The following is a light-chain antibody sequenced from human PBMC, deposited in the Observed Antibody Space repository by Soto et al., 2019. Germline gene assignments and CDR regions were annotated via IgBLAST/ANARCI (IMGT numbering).Light chain of an antibody. J-gene: IGKJ2*01. CDR2: WAS. CDR1: QSVLYSSNNKNY. Sequence: DIVMTQSPDSLAVSLGERATINCKSSQSVLYSSNNKNYLAWYQQKPGQPPRLLIYWASTRKSGVPARFSGSGAGTDFIPIISSLQAADVAVYYCYQYYNTPYTFGQGAKLEIK. CDR3: YQYYNTPYT. V-gene: IGKV4-1*01.